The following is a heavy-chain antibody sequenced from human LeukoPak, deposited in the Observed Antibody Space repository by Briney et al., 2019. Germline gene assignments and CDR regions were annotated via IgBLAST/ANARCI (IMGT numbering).Heavy chain of an antibody. V-gene: IGHV3-43*02. D-gene: IGHD3-3*01. CDR2: ISGDGGRT. CDR3: AKGLSTYYDFWSGYYQGYYYYGMDV. J-gene: IGHJ6*02. CDR1: GFTFDDYA. Sequence: PGGSLRLSCAASGFTFDDYAMHWVRQAPGKGLEWVSLISGDGGRTYYADSVKGRFTISRDNSKNSLYLQMNSLRTEDTALYYCAKGLSTYYDFWSGYYQGYYYYGMDVWGQGTTVTVSS.